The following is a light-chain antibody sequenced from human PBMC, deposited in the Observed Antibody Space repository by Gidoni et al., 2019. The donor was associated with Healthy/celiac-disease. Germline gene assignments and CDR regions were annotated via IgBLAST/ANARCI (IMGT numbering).Light chain of an antibody. Sequence: QSVLTQPPSVSAAPGQKVTISCSGSSSNIGNNYVSWYQQLPGTAPKLLIYDNDKRPSGIPDRFSGSKSGTSATLGITGLQTGDEADYYCGTWGSSVSGGGVFGGGTKMTVL. CDR3: GTWGSSVSGGGV. V-gene: IGLV1-51*01. J-gene: IGLJ3*02. CDR2: DND. CDR1: SSNIGNNY.